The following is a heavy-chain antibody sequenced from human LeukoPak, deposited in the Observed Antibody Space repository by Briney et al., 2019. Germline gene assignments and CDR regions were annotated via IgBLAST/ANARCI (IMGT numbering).Heavy chain of an antibody. CDR1: GFTFSSYS. J-gene: IGHJ5*02. CDR2: ISSSGSTI. D-gene: IGHD2-2*01. Sequence: PGGSLRLSCAASGFTFSSYSMNWVRQAPGKGLEWVSYISSSGSTIYYADSVKGRFTISRDNAKNSLYLQMNSLRAEDTAVYYCARLVVPAAIPVGWFDPWGQGTLVTVSS. V-gene: IGHV3-48*04. CDR3: ARLVVPAAIPVGWFDP.